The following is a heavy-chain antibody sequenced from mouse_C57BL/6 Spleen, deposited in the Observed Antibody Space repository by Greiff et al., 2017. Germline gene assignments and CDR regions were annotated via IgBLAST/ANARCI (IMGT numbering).Heavy chain of an antibody. CDR3: ARWGDYGSSPGYYFDY. D-gene: IGHD1-1*01. CDR1: GFTFSDYY. J-gene: IGHJ2*01. V-gene: IGHV5-16*01. Sequence: EVKLVESEGGLVQPGSSMKLSCTASGFTFSDYYMAWVRQVPEKGLEWVANINYDGSSTYYLDSLKSRFIISRDNAKNILYLQMRSLKSEDTATYYCARWGDYGSSPGYYFDYWGQGTTLTVSS. CDR2: INYDGSST.